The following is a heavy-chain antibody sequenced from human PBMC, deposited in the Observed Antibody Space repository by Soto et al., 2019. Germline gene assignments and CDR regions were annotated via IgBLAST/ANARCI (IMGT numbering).Heavy chain of an antibody. CDR3: AKASLDWQALGTRYYYYGMDV. J-gene: IGHJ6*02. D-gene: IGHD2-21*01. CDR1: GFTFSSYG. CDR2: ISYDGSNK. V-gene: IGHV3-30*18. Sequence: GGSLRLSCAASGFTFSSYGMHWVRQAPGKGLEWVAVISYDGSNKYYADSVKGRFTISRDNSKNTLYLQMNSLRAEDTAVYYCAKASLDWQALGTRYYYYGMDVWGQGTTVTVSS.